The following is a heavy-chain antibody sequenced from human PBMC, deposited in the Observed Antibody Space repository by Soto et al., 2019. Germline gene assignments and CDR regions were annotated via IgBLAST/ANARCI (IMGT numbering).Heavy chain of an antibody. CDR2: ISGSGGST. V-gene: IGHV3-23*01. CDR1: GFTFSSYA. Sequence: GGSLRLSCAASGFTFSSYAMSWVRQAPGKGLEWVSAISGSGGSTYYADSVKGRFTISRDNSKNTLHLQMNSLRAEDTAVYYCAKAPYYDILTGYYYYYFDYWGQGTLVTVSS. J-gene: IGHJ4*02. D-gene: IGHD3-9*01. CDR3: AKAPYYDILTGYYYYYFDY.